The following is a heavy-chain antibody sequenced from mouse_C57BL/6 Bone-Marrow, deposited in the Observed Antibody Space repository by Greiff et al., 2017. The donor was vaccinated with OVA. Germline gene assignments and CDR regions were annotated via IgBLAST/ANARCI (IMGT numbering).Heavy chain of an antibody. Sequence: VQLQQPGAELVKPGASVKMSCKASGYTFTSYWITWVKQRPGQGLEWIGDIYPGSGSTNYNQKFKSKATLTVDTSSSTAYMPLSSLTSEDSAVYYCARGGMVTNGYYYAMDYWGQGTAVTVSS. V-gene: IGHV1-55*01. J-gene: IGHJ4*01. CDR3: ARGGMVTNGYYYAMDY. D-gene: IGHD2-2*01. CDR2: IYPGSGST. CDR1: GYTFTSYW.